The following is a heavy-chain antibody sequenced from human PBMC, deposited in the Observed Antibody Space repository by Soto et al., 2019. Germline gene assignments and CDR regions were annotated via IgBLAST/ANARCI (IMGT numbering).Heavy chain of an antibody. CDR1: GYTFTGYY. V-gene: IGHV1-2*04. CDR2: INPNSGGT. J-gene: IGHJ4*02. CDR3: ARWDIVAKIYEY. Sequence: GASVKVSCKASGYTFTGYYMHWVRQAPGQGLEWMGWINPNSGGTNYAQKFQGWVTMTRDTSINTAYMELSRLRSDDTAVYYCARWDIVAKIYEYWGQGTPVTVSS. D-gene: IGHD5-12*01.